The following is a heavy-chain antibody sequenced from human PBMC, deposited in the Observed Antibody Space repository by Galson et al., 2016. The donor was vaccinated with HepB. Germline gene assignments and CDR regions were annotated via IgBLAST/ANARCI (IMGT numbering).Heavy chain of an antibody. CDR1: GYSFTSYG. CDR3: ARDFEYRGSRSRYEDCFDP. D-gene: IGHD2-2*01. Sequence: SVKVSCKASGYSFTSYGISWVRQAPGQGLEWMGWISANEGDTNYARKFQGRVTLTIDTSTSTAYMELRSLTSDDTAVYYCARDFEYRGSRSRYEDCFDPWGQGTLVTVFS. J-gene: IGHJ5*02. CDR2: ISANEGDT. V-gene: IGHV1-18*01.